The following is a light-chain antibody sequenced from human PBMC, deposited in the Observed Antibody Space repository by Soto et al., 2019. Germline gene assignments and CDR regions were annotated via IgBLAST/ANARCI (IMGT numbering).Light chain of an antibody. CDR1: GRDIGAYDY. CDR2: GVK. CDR3: SSYTTSYFYV. J-gene: IGLJ1*01. Sequence: QSVLTQPASVSGSPGQSITISCTGSGRDIGAYDYVSWYQQHPGKAPKLLIYGVKNRPSGVSYRFSASKSAFTASLTISGLQAEDEAHYYCSSYTTSYFYVFGTGTKVTVL. V-gene: IGLV2-14*01.